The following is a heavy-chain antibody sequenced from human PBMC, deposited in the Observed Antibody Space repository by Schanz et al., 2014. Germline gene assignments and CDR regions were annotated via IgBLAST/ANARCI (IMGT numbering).Heavy chain of an antibody. CDR3: ARDLPYCDGGKCYSDGFDI. CDR2: INTGSGDT. V-gene: IGHV1-18*01. J-gene: IGHJ3*02. D-gene: IGHD2-21*01. Sequence: QVQLVQSGAEVKKPGASVKVSCKASGYTFTSYGISWVRQAPGQGLEWMGWINTGSGDTKYSQNFQGRVTITRDTSATTAYMELTNLRSEDTAVYYCARDLPYCDGGKCYSDGFDIWGQGTLVTISS. CDR1: GYTFTSYG.